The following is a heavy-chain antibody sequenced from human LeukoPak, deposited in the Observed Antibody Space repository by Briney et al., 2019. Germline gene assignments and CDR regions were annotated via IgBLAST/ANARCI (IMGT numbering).Heavy chain of an antibody. CDR2: IYYSGSS. CDR3: ARGYYDFWSGYFYYFDY. D-gene: IGHD3-3*01. CDR1: GGSISSYY. V-gene: IGHV4-59*01. Sequence: SETLSLTCTVSGGSISSYYWSWIRQPPGKGLEWIGYIYYSGSSNYNPSLKSRVTISVDTSKSQFSLKLSSVTAADTAVYYCARGYYDFWSGYFYYFDYWGQGTLVTVSS. J-gene: IGHJ4*02.